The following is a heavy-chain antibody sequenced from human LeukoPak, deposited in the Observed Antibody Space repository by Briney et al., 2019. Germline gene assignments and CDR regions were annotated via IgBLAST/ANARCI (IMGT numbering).Heavy chain of an antibody. J-gene: IGHJ3*02. CDR2: MNPNSGNT. Sequence: ASVKVSCKASGYTFTSYGISWVRQATGQGLEWMGWMNPNSGNTGYAQKFQGRVTITSDTSISPASMELSSLRSEDTAVYYCAIRAHVVSTGAFDIWGQGTMVTVSS. D-gene: IGHD3-22*01. V-gene: IGHV1-8*03. CDR1: GYTFTSYG. CDR3: AIRAHVVSTGAFDI.